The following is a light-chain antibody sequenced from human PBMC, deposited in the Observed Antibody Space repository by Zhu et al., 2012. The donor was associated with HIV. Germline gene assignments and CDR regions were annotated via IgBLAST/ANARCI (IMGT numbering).Light chain of an antibody. V-gene: IGKV1-8*01. CDR2: VAS. CDR3: QHYVPSPMYT. J-gene: IGKJ2*01. Sequence: AIRMTQSPSSLSASTGDRVTITCRASQGLNNNLAWYQQKPGKAPKVLIYVASTLQSGVPSRFSGSGSGTDFTLTISRLEPEDFAVYYCQHYVPSPMYTFGQGTKLEIK. CDR1: QGLNNN.